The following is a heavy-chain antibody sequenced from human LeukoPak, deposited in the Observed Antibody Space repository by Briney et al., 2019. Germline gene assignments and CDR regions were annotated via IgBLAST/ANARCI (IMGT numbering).Heavy chain of an antibody. CDR2: ISYDGSNK. CDR3: ARGRLYDILTGYNDY. J-gene: IGHJ4*02. CDR1: GFTFSSYA. Sequence: GRSLRLSCAASGFTFSSYAMHWVRQAPGKGLEWVAVISYDGSNKYYADSVKGRFTISRDNSKNTLYLQMNSLRAEDTAVYYCARGRLYDILTGYNDYWGQGTLVTVSS. D-gene: IGHD3-9*01. V-gene: IGHV3-30*04.